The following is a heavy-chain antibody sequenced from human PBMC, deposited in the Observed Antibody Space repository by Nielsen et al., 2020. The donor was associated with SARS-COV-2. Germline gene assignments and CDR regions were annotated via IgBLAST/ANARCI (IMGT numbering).Heavy chain of an antibody. CDR2: IWYDGTNK. CDR1: GFSFSNFG. J-gene: IGHJ4*02. V-gene: IGHV3-33*01. CDR3: ARDALDSSSWYGGYFDY. D-gene: IGHD6-13*01. Sequence: GESLKISCAASGFSFSNFGMHWVRQAPGKGLEWVAFIWYDGTNKYYADSVKGRFTISRDNSKNTLYLQMNSLRAEDTAVYYCARDALDSSSWYGGYFDYWGQGTLVTVSS.